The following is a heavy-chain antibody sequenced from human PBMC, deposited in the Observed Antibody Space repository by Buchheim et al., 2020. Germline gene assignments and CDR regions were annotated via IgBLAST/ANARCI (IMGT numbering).Heavy chain of an antibody. D-gene: IGHD6-19*01. CDR3: TRSMAVAGYSFYYYGMDV. Sequence: EVQLLESGGDLVQPGGSLRLSCAGSGFTSINHALNWVRQAPGKGLEWVSSITGGGVTTYYADSVKGRFTISSDNSRSTLYLQMNSLRAEDTATYFCTRSMAVAGYSFYYYGMDVWGPGTT. CDR2: ITGGGVTT. J-gene: IGHJ6*02. V-gene: IGHV3-23*01. CDR1: GFTSINHA.